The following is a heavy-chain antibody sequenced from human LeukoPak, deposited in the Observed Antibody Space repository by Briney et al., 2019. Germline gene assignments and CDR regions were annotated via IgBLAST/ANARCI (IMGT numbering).Heavy chain of an antibody. CDR1: TDSTNTYY. CDR2: IYQSGST. D-gene: IGHD2-15*01. Sequence: SETLPLTCSVSTDSTNTYYWIWIWQSPGKGLEWIGHIYQSGSTDYNPSFKSRVTISIDMSKKEFSLKLTSVTVADTAMYYCVRLRWELLAPYFDHWGQGAFVIVSS. CDR3: VRLRWELLAPYFDH. V-gene: IGHV4-59*01. J-gene: IGHJ4*02.